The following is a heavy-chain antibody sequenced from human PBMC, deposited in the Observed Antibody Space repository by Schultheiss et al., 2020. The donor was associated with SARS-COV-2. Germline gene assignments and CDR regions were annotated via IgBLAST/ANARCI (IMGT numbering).Heavy chain of an antibody. J-gene: IGHJ4*02. D-gene: IGHD6-6*01. V-gene: IGHV4-38-2*01. Sequence: SETLSLTCAVSGYSISSGYYWGWIRQPPGKGLEWIGSIYHSGSTYYNPSLKSRVTISVDTSKNQFSLKLSSVTAADTAVYYCARHGRPPHFDYWGQGTLVTVSS. CDR3: ARHGRPPHFDY. CDR2: IYHSGST. CDR1: GYSISSGYY.